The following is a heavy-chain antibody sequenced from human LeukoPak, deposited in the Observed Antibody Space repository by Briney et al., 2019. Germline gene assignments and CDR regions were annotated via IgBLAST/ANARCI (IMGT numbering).Heavy chain of an antibody. CDR1: GGSISSYY. D-gene: IGHD6-13*01. J-gene: IGHJ4*02. CDR2: IYYSGST. CDR3: ARDRRSSWYFDY. Sequence: KPSETLSLTCTVSGGSISSYYWSWIRQPPGKGLEWIGYIYYSGSTNYNPSLKSRVTISVDTSKNQFSLKLSSVTAADTAVYYCARDRRSSWYFDYWGQGTLVTVSS. V-gene: IGHV4-59*01.